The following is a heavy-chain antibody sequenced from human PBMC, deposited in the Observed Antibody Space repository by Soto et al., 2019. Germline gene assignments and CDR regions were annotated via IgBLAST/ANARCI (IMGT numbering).Heavy chain of an antibody. D-gene: IGHD3-3*01. CDR2: IYYSGST. V-gene: IGHV4-59*01. CDR3: EIDILYSDFWSGPLTLYSDYYYGMDV. Sequence: SETLSLTCTVSGGSISSYYCSWIRQPPWKGLEWIGYIYYSGSTNYNPSLKSRVTISVDTSKNQFSLKLSSVTAADTAVYYCEIDILYSDFWSGPLTLYSDYYYGMDVLGQGTTVTFSS. J-gene: IGHJ6*02. CDR1: GGSISSYY.